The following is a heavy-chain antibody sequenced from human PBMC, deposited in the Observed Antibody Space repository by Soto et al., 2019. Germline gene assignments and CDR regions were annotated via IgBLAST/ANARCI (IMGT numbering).Heavy chain of an antibody. V-gene: IGHV1-2*02. CDR1: GYSLTVCD. CDR2: INPNSGGT. J-gene: IGHJ4*02. D-gene: IGHD1-20*01. CDR3: ARRPGITGISDPFDY. Sequence: PVQVCCTASGYSLTVCDSHGVRPATGPGLEWMGWINPNSGGTNYAQKFQGRVTMTRDTSISTAYLQWSSQKASDTAMYYCARRPGITGISDPFDYWGQGTLVNGSS.